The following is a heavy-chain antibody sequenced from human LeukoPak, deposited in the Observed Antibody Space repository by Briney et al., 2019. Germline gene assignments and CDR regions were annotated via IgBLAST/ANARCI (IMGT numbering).Heavy chain of an antibody. CDR3: ARDLNAGLRFLEWLLSLDY. CDR1: GFTFNNYA. Sequence: GGPLRLSCAASGFTFNNYAMNWVRQAPGKGLEWVSAITSSGGSTYYADSVKGRFTISRDNSKNTLYLQLNSLRVEETAVYYCARDLNAGLRFLEWLLSLDYWGQGTLVTVSS. CDR2: ITSSGGST. D-gene: IGHD3-3*01. V-gene: IGHV3-23*01. J-gene: IGHJ4*02.